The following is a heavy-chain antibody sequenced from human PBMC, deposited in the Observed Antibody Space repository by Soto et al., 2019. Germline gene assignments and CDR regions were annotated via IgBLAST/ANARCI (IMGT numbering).Heavy chain of an antibody. D-gene: IGHD3-3*01. Sequence: PGGSLRLSCAASGFTFSGSAMHWVRQASGKGLEWVGRIRSKANSYATAYAASVKGRFTISRDDPKNTAYLQMNSLKTEDTAVYYCNNFWSGSPGISDYYYGMDVWGQGTTVTVSS. CDR3: NNFWSGSPGISDYYYGMDV. CDR2: IRSKANSYAT. J-gene: IGHJ6*02. CDR1: GFTFSGSA. V-gene: IGHV3-73*01.